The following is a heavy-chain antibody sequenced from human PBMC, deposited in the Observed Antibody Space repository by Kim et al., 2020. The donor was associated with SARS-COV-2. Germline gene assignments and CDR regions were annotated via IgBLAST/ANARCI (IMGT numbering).Heavy chain of an antibody. V-gene: IGHV5-10-1*01. CDR3: ARLYYDFWSGPDADY. Sequence: GESLKISCKGSGYSFTSYWISWVRQMPGKGLEWMGRIDPSDSYTNYSPSFQGHVTISADKSISTAYLQWSSLKASDTAMYYCARLYYDFWSGPDADYWGQGTLVTVSS. D-gene: IGHD3-3*01. J-gene: IGHJ4*02. CDR1: GYSFTSYW. CDR2: IDPSDSYT.